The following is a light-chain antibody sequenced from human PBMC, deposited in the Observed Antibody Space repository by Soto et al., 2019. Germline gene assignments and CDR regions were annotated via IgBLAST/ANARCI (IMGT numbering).Light chain of an antibody. V-gene: IGKV1-5*01. CDR1: QSIGDY. J-gene: IGKJ1*01. CDR2: DAS. Sequence: IQMTQSPSTLSASVLDTVTITCRASQSIGDYLAWYQDKPGKAPRLLIYDASNLKSGVPSRFSGSASGTEFTLTIANLQPDDFATYHCQHYNSYSEAFGQGTKVDI. CDR3: QHYNSYSEA.